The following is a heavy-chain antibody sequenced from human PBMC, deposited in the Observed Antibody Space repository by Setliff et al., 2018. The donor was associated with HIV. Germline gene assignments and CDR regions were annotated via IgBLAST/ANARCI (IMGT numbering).Heavy chain of an antibody. V-gene: IGHV4-34*01. CDR2: INHSGKT. D-gene: IGHD3-3*01. Sequence: SETLSLTCAVYGGSFSGYYWSWIRQAPGKGLEWIGEINHSGKTNYNPSLKSRITLSVDTSENQFALKLASVTAADTAVYYCARGFTIFGVGFSADPTGNWFDPWGQGTLVTVSS. J-gene: IGHJ5*02. CDR1: GGSFSGYY. CDR3: ARGFTIFGVGFSADPTGNWFDP.